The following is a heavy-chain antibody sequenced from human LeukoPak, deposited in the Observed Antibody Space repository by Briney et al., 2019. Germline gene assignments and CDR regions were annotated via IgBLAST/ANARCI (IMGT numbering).Heavy chain of an antibody. V-gene: IGHV3-23*01. CDR1: GFTFVSYA. J-gene: IGHJ4*02. CDR3: ARGPATRVYYFDY. CDR2: ISGGGGTT. Sequence: GGSLRLSCAASGFTFVSYAMNWVRQAPGKGLEWVSAISGGGGTTYYADFVKGRFTSSRDNSKNTLYLQMNNLRAEDTAVYYCARGPATRVYYFDYWGQGTLVTVSS. D-gene: IGHD1-26*01.